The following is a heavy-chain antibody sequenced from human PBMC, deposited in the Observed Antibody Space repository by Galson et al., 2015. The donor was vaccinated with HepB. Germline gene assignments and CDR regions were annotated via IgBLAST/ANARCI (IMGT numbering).Heavy chain of an antibody. V-gene: IGHV3-11*01. Sequence: SLRLSCAASGFTFSDYYMSWIRQAPGKGLEWVSYISSSGRTIYYADSVKGRLTISRDNAKNSLYLQMNSLRAEDTAVYYCAAEGSGYSSGRDYWGQGTLVTVSS. J-gene: IGHJ4*02. CDR2: ISSSGRTI. D-gene: IGHD6-19*01. CDR3: AAEGSGYSSGRDY. CDR1: GFTFSDYY.